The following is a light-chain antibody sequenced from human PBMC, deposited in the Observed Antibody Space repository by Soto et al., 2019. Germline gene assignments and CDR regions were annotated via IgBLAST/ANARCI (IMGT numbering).Light chain of an antibody. CDR3: QQYNNWPPIT. CDR2: GAS. Sequence: EIVMKQAAGTLSVSPGERATLSCRASQSVSSNLAWYQQKPGQAPRLLIYGASTRATGIPARFSGSGSGTEFTLTISSLQSEDFAVYYCQQYNNWPPITFGQGTRLEIK. CDR1: QSVSSN. J-gene: IGKJ5*01. V-gene: IGKV3-15*01.